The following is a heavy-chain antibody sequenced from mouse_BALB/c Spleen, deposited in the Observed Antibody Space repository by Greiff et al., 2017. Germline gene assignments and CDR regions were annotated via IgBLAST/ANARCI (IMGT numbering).Heavy chain of an antibody. CDR1: GFNIKDTY. J-gene: IGHJ1*01. CDR2: IDPANGNT. V-gene: IGHV14-3*02. CDR3: ARSNYYYGSSPYWYFDV. Sequence: EVQLQQSGAELVKPGASVKLSCTASGFNIKDTYMHWVKQRPEQGLEWIGRIDPANGNTKYDPKFQGKATITADTSSNTAYLQLSSLTSEDTAVYYCARSNYYYGSSPYWYFDVWGAGTTVTVSS. D-gene: IGHD1-1*01.